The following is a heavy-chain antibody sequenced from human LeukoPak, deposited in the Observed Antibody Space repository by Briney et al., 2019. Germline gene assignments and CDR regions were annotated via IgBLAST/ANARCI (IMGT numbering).Heavy chain of an antibody. CDR1: GYSFTSYW. V-gene: IGHV5-51*01. Sequence: PGESLKISCKGSGYSFTSYWIGWVRQMPGKGLEWMGIIYPGDSDTRYSPSFQGQDTISADKSISTAYLQWSSLKASDTAMYYCARVSPAWEYNWNYEYWGQGTLVTVSS. J-gene: IGHJ4*02. CDR3: ARVSPAWEYNWNYEY. CDR2: IYPGDSDT. D-gene: IGHD1-7*01.